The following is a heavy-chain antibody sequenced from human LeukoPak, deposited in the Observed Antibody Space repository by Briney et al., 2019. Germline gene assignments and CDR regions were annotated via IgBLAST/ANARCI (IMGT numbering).Heavy chain of an antibody. CDR2: IKSKTDGGTT. CDR1: GFTFSNAW. J-gene: IGHJ4*02. Sequence: GGSLRLSCAASGFTFSNAWMSWVRQAPGKGLEWVGRIKSKTDGGTTDYAAPVEGRFTISRDDSKNTLYLQMNSLKTEDTAVYYCTTGPAALYYFDYWGQGTLVTVSS. V-gene: IGHV3-15*01. D-gene: IGHD2-2*01. CDR3: TTGPAALYYFDY.